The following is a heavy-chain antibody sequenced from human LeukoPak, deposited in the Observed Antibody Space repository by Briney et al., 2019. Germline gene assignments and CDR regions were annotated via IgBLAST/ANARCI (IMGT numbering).Heavy chain of an antibody. V-gene: IGHV2-5*02. Sequence: ASGPTLVKPPQTLTLTCTFSGFSLSTRGVGVGWIRQPPGKALEWLPLIYWDDDKRYSPSLKSRLTITKDTSKNRVVLTMTNMDPVDTATYYCAHRDLYSGYDFYDYWGQGTLVTVSS. CDR3: AHRDLYSGYDFYDY. CDR1: GFSLSTRGVG. J-gene: IGHJ4*02. D-gene: IGHD5-12*01. CDR2: IYWDDDK.